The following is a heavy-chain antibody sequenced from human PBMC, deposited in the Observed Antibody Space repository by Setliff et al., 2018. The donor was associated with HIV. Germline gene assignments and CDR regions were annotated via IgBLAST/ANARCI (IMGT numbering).Heavy chain of an antibody. CDR2: MNPNSGNT. CDR1: GYTFTSYD. D-gene: IGHD2-15*01. CDR3: ARGRRMCSGGSCYSGGGVY. V-gene: IGHV1-8*03. Sequence: ASVKVSCKASGYTFTSYDINWVRQATGQGLEWMGWMNPNSGNTGYAQKFQGRVTITRNTSISTAYMELSSLRSEDTAVYYCARGRRMCSGGSCYSGGGVYWGQGTLVTVSS. J-gene: IGHJ4*02.